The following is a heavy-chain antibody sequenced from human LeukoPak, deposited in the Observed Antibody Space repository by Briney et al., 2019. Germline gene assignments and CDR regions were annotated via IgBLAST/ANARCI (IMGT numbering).Heavy chain of an antibody. CDR3: AKDEFMEGGDPNHPDAFDI. D-gene: IGHD1-14*01. Sequence: GGSLRLSCAASGLTFSSYAMSWVRQAPGKGLEWVSAISGSGGSTYYADSVKGRFTISRDNSKNTLYLQMNSLRAEDTAVYYCAKDEFMEGGDPNHPDAFDIWGQGTMVTVSS. CDR2: ISGSGGST. CDR1: GLTFSSYA. J-gene: IGHJ3*02. V-gene: IGHV3-23*01.